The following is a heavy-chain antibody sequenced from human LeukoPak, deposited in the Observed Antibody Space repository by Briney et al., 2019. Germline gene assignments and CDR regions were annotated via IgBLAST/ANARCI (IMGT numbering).Heavy chain of an antibody. Sequence: SETLSLTCTVSGGSISSASCYWSWIRQPAGKGLEWIGRVYTSGSTNYNPSLESRVTISVDTSKNQFSLNLTSVTAADMAVYYCASPNGVSIDYWGQGILVTVSS. CDR3: ASPNGVSIDY. J-gene: IGHJ4*02. CDR1: GGSISSASCY. D-gene: IGHD3-10*01. CDR2: VYTSGST. V-gene: IGHV4-61*02.